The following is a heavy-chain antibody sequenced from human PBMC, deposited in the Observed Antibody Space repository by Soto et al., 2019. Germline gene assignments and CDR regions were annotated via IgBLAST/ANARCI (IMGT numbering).Heavy chain of an antibody. CDR3: AREGGAYSSGWRYFDY. D-gene: IGHD6-19*01. CDR2: IIPMFGTP. Sequence: QVQLVQSGAEVKEPGSSVKVSCKASGGTFSTYSISWVRQAPGQGLEWMGMIIPMFGTPDYAQKSHGRVTITADESTSTVYMELSSLGSEDTAVYYCAREGGAYSSGWRYFDYWGQGTLVTVSS. CDR1: GGTFSTYS. V-gene: IGHV1-69*18. J-gene: IGHJ4*02.